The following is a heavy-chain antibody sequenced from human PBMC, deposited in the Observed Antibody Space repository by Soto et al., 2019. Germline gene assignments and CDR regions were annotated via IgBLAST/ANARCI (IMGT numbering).Heavy chain of an antibody. Sequence: PSETLSLTCGVSCGSISSTDHFWGWSRQPPGKGREWIGRIYYRGTTYYTPSLKTRVTMSLDTSRNQFSLRLISVTAADTAVYYCARHVLKFTSSRLAPTYRMDVWGQGTTVTVSS. CDR3: ARHVLKFTSSRLAPTYRMDV. D-gene: IGHD2-2*01. V-gene: IGHV4-39*01. J-gene: IGHJ6*02. CDR1: CGSISSTDHF. CDR2: IYYRGTT.